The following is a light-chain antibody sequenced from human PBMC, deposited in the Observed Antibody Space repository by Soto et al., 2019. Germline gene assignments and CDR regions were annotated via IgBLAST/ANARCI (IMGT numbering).Light chain of an antibody. CDR3: CSDAGSSTYV. J-gene: IGLJ1*01. Sequence: QSALTQPASVSGSPGQSITISCTRTSSDVGSYNFVSWYQQHPGKAPKVVIYEVNKRPSGVSNRFSGSKSGNTASLTISGLQADDEADYYSCSDAGSSTYVFGTGTKLTVL. V-gene: IGLV2-23*02. CDR2: EVN. CDR1: SSDVGSYNF.